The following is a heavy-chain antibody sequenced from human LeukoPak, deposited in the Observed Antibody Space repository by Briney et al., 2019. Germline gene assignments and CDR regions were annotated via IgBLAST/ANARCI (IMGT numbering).Heavy chain of an antibody. D-gene: IGHD5-18*01. V-gene: IGHV4-30-2*01. CDR2: IYHSGST. CDR3: ARGRIQLGLRTGLIDY. CDR1: GGSISSGGYY. Sequence: SETLSLTCTVSGGSISSGGYYWSWIRQPPGKGLEWIGYIYHSGSTYYNPSLKSRVTISVDRSKNQFSLKLSSVTAADTAVYYCARGRIQLGLRTGLIDYWGQGTLVTVSS. J-gene: IGHJ4*02.